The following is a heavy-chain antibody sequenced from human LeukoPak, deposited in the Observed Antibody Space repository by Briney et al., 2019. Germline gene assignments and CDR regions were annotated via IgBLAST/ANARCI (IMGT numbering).Heavy chain of an antibody. V-gene: IGHV1-2*02. J-gene: IGHJ4*01. CDR1: GYTFTGYY. Sequence: GASVKVSCKASGYTFTGYYMHWVRQAPGQGLEWMGWVNPNSGGTNYAQKFQGRVTMTRDTSISTAYMELSRLRSDDTAVYYCARPVWFGELFFDYWGQGTLVTVSS. CDR2: VNPNSGGT. D-gene: IGHD3-10*01. CDR3: ARPVWFGELFFDY.